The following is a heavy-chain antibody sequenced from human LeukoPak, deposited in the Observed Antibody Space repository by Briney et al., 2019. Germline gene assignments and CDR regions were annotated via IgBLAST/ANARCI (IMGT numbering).Heavy chain of an antibody. J-gene: IGHJ4*02. CDR3: AKDLYSSSWLPDY. CDR2: ISGSGGST. D-gene: IGHD6-13*01. CDR1: GFTFSSYA. Sequence: PGGSLRLSCAASGFTFSSYAMSWVRQAPGKGLEWVSAISGSGGSTYYSDSVKGRFTISRDNSKNTLYLQMNSLRAEDTAVYYCAKDLYSSSWLPDYWGQGTLVTVSS. V-gene: IGHV3-23*01.